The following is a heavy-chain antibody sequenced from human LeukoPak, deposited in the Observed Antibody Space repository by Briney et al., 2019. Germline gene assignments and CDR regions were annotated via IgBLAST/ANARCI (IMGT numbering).Heavy chain of an antibody. V-gene: IGHV3-53*01. CDR2: IKSAGAT. CDR1: GFTVSTNY. CDR3: AKDSGHTPFDN. J-gene: IGHJ4*02. D-gene: IGHD6-25*01. Sequence: PGGSLRLSCAVSGFTVSTNYMSWVRLAPGKGLEWVSTIKSAGATHYSDSVKGRFTISRDSSNNVLFLQMNSLRVDATAVYYCAKDSGHTPFDNWGQGTLVTVSS.